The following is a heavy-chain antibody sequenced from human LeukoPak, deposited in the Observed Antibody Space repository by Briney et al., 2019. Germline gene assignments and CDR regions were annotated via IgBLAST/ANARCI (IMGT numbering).Heavy chain of an antibody. CDR1: GGSISSYY. J-gene: IGHJ5*02. CDR2: IDYSGRT. Sequence: KTSETLSLTCTVSGGSISSYYWGWIRQAPGKGPEWIASIDYSGRTFYNPSLRSRVTISVDTSNNDFSLNLTSVTAADTAVYYCATEFYDFLSGESWFDPWGQGALVTVS. D-gene: IGHD3-9*01. CDR3: ATEFYDFLSGESWFDP. V-gene: IGHV4-39*07.